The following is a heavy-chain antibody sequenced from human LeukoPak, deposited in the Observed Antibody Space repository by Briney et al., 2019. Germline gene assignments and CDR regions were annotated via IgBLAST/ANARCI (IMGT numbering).Heavy chain of an antibody. Sequence: ASVKVSYKPSEYTFINYVIHWVPQAPGHKLECMGWINAGNGDTRYSQKFQGRVTITRDTSASTAYMELSNLRSEDTAVYDCASRYGDNVRGAFDIWGQGTMVIVSS. V-gene: IGHV1-3*01. CDR1: EYTFINYV. J-gene: IGHJ3*02. CDR3: ASRYGDNVRGAFDI. D-gene: IGHD4-17*01. CDR2: INAGNGDT.